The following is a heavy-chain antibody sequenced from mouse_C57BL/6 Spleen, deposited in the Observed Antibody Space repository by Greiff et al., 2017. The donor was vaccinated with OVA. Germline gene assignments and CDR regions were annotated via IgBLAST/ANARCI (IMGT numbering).Heavy chain of an antibody. Sequence: QVQLQQPGAELVRPGSSVKLSCKASGYTFTSYWMHWVKQRPIQGLEWIGNIDPSDSETHYNQKFKDKATLTVDKSSSTAYMQLSSLTSEDSAVYYCARNYDEVWFAYWGQGTLVTVSA. CDR3: ARNYDEVWFAY. CDR2: IDPSDSET. CDR1: GYTFTSYW. V-gene: IGHV1-52*01. D-gene: IGHD2-4*01. J-gene: IGHJ3*01.